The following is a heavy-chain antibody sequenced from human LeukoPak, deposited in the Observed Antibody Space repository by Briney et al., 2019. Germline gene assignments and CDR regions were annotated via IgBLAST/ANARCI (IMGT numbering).Heavy chain of an antibody. J-gene: IGHJ4*02. CDR1: GLTFSSHW. CDR3: TTDHSYYDFWSPFDY. CDR2: IKSKTDGGTT. Sequence: GGSLRLSCAASGLTFSSHWMNWVRQAPGKGLEWVGRIKSKTDGGTTDYAAPVKGRFTISRDDSKNTLYLQMNSLKTEDTAVYYCTTDHSYYDFWSPFDYWGQGTLVTVSS. D-gene: IGHD3-3*01. V-gene: IGHV3-15*07.